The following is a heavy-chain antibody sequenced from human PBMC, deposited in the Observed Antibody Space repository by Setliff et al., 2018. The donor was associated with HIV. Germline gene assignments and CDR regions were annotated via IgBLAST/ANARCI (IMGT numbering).Heavy chain of an antibody. D-gene: IGHD3-10*01. V-gene: IGHV2-70*11. Sequence: SGPMLVNPTQTLTLTCTFSGFSLSPRGMSVSWIRQPPGKALEWLARIDWDDAKYYSTSLKTRLTISKDTSKNQVVLTMTNMDPVDTATYYCARGSESLTYFDNLGPGTLVTSPQ. CDR2: IDWDDAK. J-gene: IGHJ4*02. CDR1: GFSLSPRGMS. CDR3: ARGSESLTYFDN.